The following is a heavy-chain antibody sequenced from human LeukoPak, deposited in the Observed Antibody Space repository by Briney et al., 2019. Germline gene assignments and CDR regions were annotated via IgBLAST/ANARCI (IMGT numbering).Heavy chain of an antibody. CDR2: TYPGDSDT. D-gene: IGHD6-19*01. Sequence: GESLKISCKGSGYSFTSYWIAWVRQMPGKGLECMGITYPGDSDTRYSPSFQGQVTISADKSISTAYLQWSSLKASDTAMYYCARLRVAGTIGAFDIWGQGTMVTVSS. CDR3: ARLRVAGTIGAFDI. V-gene: IGHV5-51*01. CDR1: GYSFTSYW. J-gene: IGHJ3*02.